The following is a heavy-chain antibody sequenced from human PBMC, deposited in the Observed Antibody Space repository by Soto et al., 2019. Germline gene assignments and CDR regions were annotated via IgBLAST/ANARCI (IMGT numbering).Heavy chain of an antibody. D-gene: IGHD2-21*02. Sequence: ASVKVSCKASGYTFTSYGISWVRQAPGQGLEWMGWINPYNGNTKYAQKLQGRVTMTTDTSTSTAYMELRSLRSDDTAVYYCARSFVVVTALGYWGQGTLVTVS. V-gene: IGHV1-18*01. CDR3: ARSFVVVTALGY. CDR2: INPYNGNT. J-gene: IGHJ4*02. CDR1: GYTFTSYG.